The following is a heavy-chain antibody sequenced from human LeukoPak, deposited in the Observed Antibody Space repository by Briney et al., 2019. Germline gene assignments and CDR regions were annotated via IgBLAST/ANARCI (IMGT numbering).Heavy chain of an antibody. V-gene: IGHV4-59*12. CDR2: IYYSGST. CDR1: GGSISSYY. D-gene: IGHD4-17*01. CDR3: ARVKIPYDWYFDL. J-gene: IGHJ2*01. Sequence: PSETLSLTCTVSGGSISSYYWSWIWQPPGKGLEWIGCIYYSGSTIYNPSLKSRVTISVDTSKNQFSLKVSSVTAADTAVYYCARVKIPYDWYFDLWGRGTLVTVSS.